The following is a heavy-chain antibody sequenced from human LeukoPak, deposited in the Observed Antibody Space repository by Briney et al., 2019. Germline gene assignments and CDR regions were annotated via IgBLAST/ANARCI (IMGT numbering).Heavy chain of an antibody. V-gene: IGHV4-59*01. CDR3: ARLRGNYFPDY. CDR2: IFYTGST. Sequence: SETLSLTCTVSGGSLSNYYWTWIRQPPGQGLEWIAYIFYTGSTNYNPSLKSRITISVDTSRNQFSLRLSSVTAADTAVYYCARLRGNYFPDYWGQGTLVTVSS. CDR1: GGSLSNYY. D-gene: IGHD4-11*01. J-gene: IGHJ4*02.